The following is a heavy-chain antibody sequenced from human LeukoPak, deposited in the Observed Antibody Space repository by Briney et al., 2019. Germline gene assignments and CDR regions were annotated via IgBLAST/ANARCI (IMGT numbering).Heavy chain of an antibody. CDR2: IYYSGTT. V-gene: IGHV4-59*12. CDR3: ARGRGGGGRSKNWFDP. J-gene: IGHJ5*02. D-gene: IGHD2-15*01. CDR1: GGSISSYY. Sequence: SETLSLPCTVSGGSISSYYWSWIRQPPGKGLEWIGYIYYSGTTNYNPSLKSRVTISVDTSKNQFSLNRISVTAADAAGYFCARGRGGGGRSKNWFDPGGEGTRVTVST.